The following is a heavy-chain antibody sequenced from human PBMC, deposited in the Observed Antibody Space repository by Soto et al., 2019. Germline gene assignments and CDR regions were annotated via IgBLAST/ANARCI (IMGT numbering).Heavy chain of an antibody. CDR2: IYYSGST. J-gene: IGHJ4*02. Sequence: SEPLSLTCTVSGCSISGSGYYWGWIRQPPGKGLEWIGTIYYSGSTYYNPSLKSRVTISVDTSKNQFSLKLSSVTAADTAVYYCARHYSSSSWYYPYFDYWGQGTLVTVSS. CDR3: ARHYSSSSWYYPYFDY. D-gene: IGHD6-13*01. V-gene: IGHV4-39*01. CDR1: GCSISGSGYY.